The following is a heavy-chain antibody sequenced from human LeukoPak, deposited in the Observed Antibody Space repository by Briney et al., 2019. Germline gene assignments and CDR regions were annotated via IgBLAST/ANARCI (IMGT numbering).Heavy chain of an antibody. V-gene: IGHV4-34*01. CDR1: GGSFSGYY. CDR2: INHSGST. CDR3: ARSSKTQWLSPGDGFDI. Sequence: SETLSLTCAVYGGSFSGYYWSCIRQPPGKGLEWIGEINHSGSTNYNPSLRSRVTISVDTSKNQFSLKFTSMTAADTAVYYCARSSKTQWLSPGDGFDIWGRGTLVTVSS. J-gene: IGHJ3*02. D-gene: IGHD6-19*01.